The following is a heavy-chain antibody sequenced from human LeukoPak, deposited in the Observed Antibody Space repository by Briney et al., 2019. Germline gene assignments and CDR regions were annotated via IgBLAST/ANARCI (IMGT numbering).Heavy chain of an antibody. Sequence: PSETLSLTCTVSGGSVSSYYWSWIRQPPGKGLEWIGYIYYSGSTNYNPSLKSRVTISVDTSKNQFSLKLSSVTAADTAVYYCARHDGYYDSSGYPDYWGQGTLVTVSS. D-gene: IGHD3-22*01. CDR1: GGSVSSYY. CDR3: ARHDGYYDSSGYPDY. CDR2: IYYSGST. J-gene: IGHJ4*02. V-gene: IGHV4-59*08.